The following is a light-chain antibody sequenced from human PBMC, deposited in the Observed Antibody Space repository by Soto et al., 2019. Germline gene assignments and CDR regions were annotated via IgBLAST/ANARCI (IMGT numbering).Light chain of an antibody. Sequence: QSALAQPRSVSGSPGQSVTISCAGTSSDVGGYNCVSWYQQHPGKAPQLIIYDVTQRPSGVPDRFSGSKSGNTASLSISGLQAEGEADYFGCSHADIYTFVFGTGTKVTVL. CDR3: CSHADIYTFV. J-gene: IGLJ1*01. V-gene: IGLV2-11*01. CDR1: SSDVGGYNC. CDR2: DVT.